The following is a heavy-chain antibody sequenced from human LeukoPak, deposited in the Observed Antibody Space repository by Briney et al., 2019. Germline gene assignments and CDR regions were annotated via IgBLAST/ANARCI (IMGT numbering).Heavy chain of an antibody. D-gene: IGHD2-15*01. Sequence: TGRSLRLSCAASGFTFSTYAMSWVRQAPAKGLEWVSTIGGGGPTTDYADSVKDRFTISRDNSKNALYLQMNSLRAEDTAVYFGAGGFLCGTDQYFDTWGQGTLVTVSS. V-gene: IGHV3-23*01. CDR2: IGGGGPTT. J-gene: IGHJ4*02. CDR1: GFTFSTYA. CDR3: AGGFLCGTDQYFDT.